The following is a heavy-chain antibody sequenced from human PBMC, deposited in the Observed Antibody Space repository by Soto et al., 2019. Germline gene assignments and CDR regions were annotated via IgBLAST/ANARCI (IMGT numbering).Heavy chain of an antibody. J-gene: IGHJ6*02. V-gene: IGHV5-10-1*04. CDR3: ARLSDTYYYDSGSSKPYYYYGMDV. D-gene: IGHD3-10*01. CDR2: IDPSDSYT. CDR1: GYSFTSYC. Sequence: PGESLKISCKGSGYSFTSYCISWVRQMPGKGLEWMGRIDPSDSYTNYSPSFQGQVTISADKSISTAYLQWSSLKASDTAMYYCARLSDTYYYDSGSSKPYYYYGMDVWGQGTTVTVSS.